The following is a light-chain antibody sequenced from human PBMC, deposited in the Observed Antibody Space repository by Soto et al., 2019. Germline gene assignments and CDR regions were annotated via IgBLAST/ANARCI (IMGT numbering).Light chain of an antibody. CDR3: QQSYSTPLT. Sequence: DIQMTQTPSSLAASLLDRVSITCRVSQSISSYLNWYQQKPGKAPKLLIYAASSLQSGVPSRFSGSGSGTDFTLTISSLQPEDFATYYCQQSYSTPLTFGGGTKVDIK. V-gene: IGKV1-39*01. CDR2: AAS. CDR1: QSISSY. J-gene: IGKJ4*01.